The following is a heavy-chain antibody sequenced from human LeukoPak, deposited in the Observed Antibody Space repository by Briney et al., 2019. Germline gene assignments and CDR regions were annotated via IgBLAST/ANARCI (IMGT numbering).Heavy chain of an antibody. D-gene: IGHD2-15*01. CDR3: ARGLQNYFYGMDV. Sequence: GESLKISCKGSGYSFTSYWIVWVRQMPGKGLEWMGIIYPGDSDTRYSPSFQGQVTISADKSISTAYLQWSSLRASDNAMYFCARGLQNYFYGMDVWGQGTTVTVSS. V-gene: IGHV5-51*01. CDR2: IYPGDSDT. CDR1: GYSFTSYW. J-gene: IGHJ6*02.